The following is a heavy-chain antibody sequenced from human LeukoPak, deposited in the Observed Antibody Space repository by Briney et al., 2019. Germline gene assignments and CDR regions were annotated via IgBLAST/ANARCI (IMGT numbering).Heavy chain of an antibody. Sequence: GGSLRLSCAASGFTFSSYSMNWVRQAPGKRLEWVSSISSSSSYIYYADSVKGRFTISRDNAKNSLYLQMNSLRAEDTAVYYCTRGCSGGSCYSSTTPTVDYWGQGTLVTVSS. D-gene: IGHD2-15*01. CDR1: GFTFSSYS. V-gene: IGHV3-21*01. CDR2: ISSSSSYI. CDR3: TRGCSGGSCYSSTTPTVDY. J-gene: IGHJ4*02.